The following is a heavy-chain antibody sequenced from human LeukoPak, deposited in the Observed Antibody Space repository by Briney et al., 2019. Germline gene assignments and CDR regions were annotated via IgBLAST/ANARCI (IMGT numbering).Heavy chain of an antibody. CDR3: ARGGSSWYVFPFDY. CDR1: GFTFSSYA. D-gene: IGHD6-13*01. Sequence: GGSLRLSCAASGFTFSSYAMSWVRQAPGKGLEWVSGISGSDGSTNYADSVKGRFTISRDNAKDSLYLQMNSLRAEDTAVYYCARGGSSWYVFPFDYWGQGTLVTVSS. CDR2: ISGSDGST. J-gene: IGHJ4*02. V-gene: IGHV3-23*01.